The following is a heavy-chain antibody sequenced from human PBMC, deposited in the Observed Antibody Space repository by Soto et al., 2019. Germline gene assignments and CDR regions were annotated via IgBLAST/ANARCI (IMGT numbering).Heavy chain of an antibody. CDR3: ARRNVYGSGSYSFDY. D-gene: IGHD3-10*01. CDR2: INAAIGNT. CDR1: GYTFTNYA. Sequence: QVQLVQSGAEVKKPGASVKVSCKASGYTFTNYAMHLVRQAPGQRLEWMGWINAAIGNTKYSQKFQGSVTITRDTSANTAYMELSSLRSEDTAVYYCARRNVYGSGSYSFDYWGQGTLVTVSS. J-gene: IGHJ4*02. V-gene: IGHV1-3*01.